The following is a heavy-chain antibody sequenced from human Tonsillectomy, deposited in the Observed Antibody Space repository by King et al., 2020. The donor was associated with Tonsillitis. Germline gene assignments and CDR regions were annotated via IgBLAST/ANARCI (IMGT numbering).Heavy chain of an antibody. CDR1: GFTFDDYA. D-gene: IGHD6-13*01. J-gene: IGHJ4*02. CDR3: TKDQFPGYSTNWAVGPASLPIDY. V-gene: IGHV3-9*01. Sequence: VQLVESGGGLVQPGRSLRLSCAASGFTFDDYAMHWVRQAPGKGLEWVSGISWNSGYIGYADSVKGRFTISRDNAKNFLYLQMNTLRAEDTALYYCTKDQFPGYSTNWAVGPASLPIDYWGQGTLVAVSS. CDR2: ISWNSGYI.